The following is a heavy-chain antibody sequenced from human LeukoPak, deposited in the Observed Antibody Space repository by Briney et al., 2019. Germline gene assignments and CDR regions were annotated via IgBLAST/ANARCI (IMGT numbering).Heavy chain of an antibody. V-gene: IGHV3-11*04. CDR1: GFTVSSNY. CDR2: ISSSGSTI. J-gene: IGHJ6*03. CDR3: ARDKAEYCGGDCYPYYYYYMDV. D-gene: IGHD2-21*02. Sequence: PGGSLRLSCAASGFTVSSNYMSWVRQAPGKGLEWVSYISSSGSTIYYADSVKGRFTISRDNAKNSLYLQMNSLRAEDTAVYYCARDKAEYCGGDCYPYYYYYMDVWGKGTTVTVSS.